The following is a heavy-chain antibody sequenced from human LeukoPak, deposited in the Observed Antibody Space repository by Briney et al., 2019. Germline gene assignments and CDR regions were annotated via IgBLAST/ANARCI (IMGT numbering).Heavy chain of an antibody. V-gene: IGHV3-30*04. CDR1: GFTFSSYA. Sequence: GGSLRLSCAASGFTFSSYAMHWVRQAPGKGLEWVAVISYDGSNKYYADSVKGRFTISRDNAKNSLYLQMNSLRAEDTALYYCAKDIKVGSSSWSLDYGMDVWGQGTTVTVSS. CDR3: AKDIKVGSSSWSLDYGMDV. D-gene: IGHD6-13*01. J-gene: IGHJ6*02. CDR2: ISYDGSNK.